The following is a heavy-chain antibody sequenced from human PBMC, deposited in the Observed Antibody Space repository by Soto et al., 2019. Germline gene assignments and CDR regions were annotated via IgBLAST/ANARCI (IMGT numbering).Heavy chain of an antibody. CDR1: GFTFSSYE. CDR3: ATSSYPSLPDV. J-gene: IGHJ6*02. D-gene: IGHD3-16*01. Sequence: GGSLRLSCAASGFTFSSYEMNWVRQAPGKGLEWVSAISGSGGSTYYADSVKGRSTISRDNSKNTLYLQMNSLRAEDTAVYYCATSSYPSLPDVWGQGTTVTVSS. V-gene: IGHV3-23*01. CDR2: ISGSGGST.